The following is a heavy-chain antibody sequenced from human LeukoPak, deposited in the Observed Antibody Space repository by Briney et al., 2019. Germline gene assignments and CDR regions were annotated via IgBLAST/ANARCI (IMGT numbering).Heavy chain of an antibody. J-gene: IGHJ3*02. CDR2: INLSGGGT. Sequence: GASVKVSCKASGYTFTSYGISWVRQAPGQGLEWMGIINLSGGGTTYAQKFQGRVTMTRDTSTSTAYMELSSLRSEDTAVYYCARDSDAFDIWGQGTMVTVSS. CDR1: GYTFTSYG. CDR3: ARDSDAFDI. V-gene: IGHV1-46*01.